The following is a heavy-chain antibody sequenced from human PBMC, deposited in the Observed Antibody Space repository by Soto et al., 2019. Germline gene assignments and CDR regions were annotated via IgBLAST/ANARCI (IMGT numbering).Heavy chain of an antibody. Sequence: GGSLRLSCAASGFTFSSYWMHWVRQAPGKGMVWVSRINSDGSSTRYADSVKGRLTIARDNVKNTLYLQMNRLRAEDTAVYSCARNPAYCGGDCDGFDVWGQGTMVTVSS. J-gene: IGHJ3*01. CDR1: GFTFSSYW. CDR3: ARNPAYCGGDCDGFDV. D-gene: IGHD2-21*02. CDR2: INSDGSST. V-gene: IGHV3-74*01.